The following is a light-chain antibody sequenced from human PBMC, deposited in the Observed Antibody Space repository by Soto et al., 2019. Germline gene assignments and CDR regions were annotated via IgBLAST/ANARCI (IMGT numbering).Light chain of an antibody. V-gene: IGKV1-39*01. Sequence: DIQMTQSPSSLSASVGDRVTITCRASQRISSYLNWYQQKPGEAPKLLINAASNLQSGVPSRFCGSGSVTDFTLTISSLQPEDFATYHCQQTYSSPWTFGQGTKVEIK. J-gene: IGKJ1*01. CDR2: AAS. CDR1: QRISSY. CDR3: QQTYSSPWT.